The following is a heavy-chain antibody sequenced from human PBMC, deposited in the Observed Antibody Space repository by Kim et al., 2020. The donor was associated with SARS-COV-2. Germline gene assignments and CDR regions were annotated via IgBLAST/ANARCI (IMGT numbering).Heavy chain of an antibody. V-gene: IGHV3-9*01. Sequence: GGSLRLSCAASGFTFDDYAMHWVRQAPGKGLEWVSGISWNSGTIGYADSVKGRFTISRDNAKNSLYLQMNSLRAEDTAFYYCAKDKIPRYTGRQQSEGALALQGYFQHWGQGTLVTVSS. J-gene: IGHJ1*01. CDR2: ISWNSGTI. CDR3: AKDKIPRYTGRQQSEGALALQGYFQH. D-gene: IGHD6-13*01. CDR1: GFTFDDYA.